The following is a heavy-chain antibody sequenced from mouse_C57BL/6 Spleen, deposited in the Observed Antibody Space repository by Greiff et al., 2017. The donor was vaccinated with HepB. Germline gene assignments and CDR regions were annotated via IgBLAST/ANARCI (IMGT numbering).Heavy chain of an antibody. CDR1: GFNIKDYY. J-gene: IGHJ3*01. Sequence: VQLQQSGAELVRPGASVKLSCTASGFNIKDYYMHWVKQRPEQGLEWIGRIDPEDGDTEYAPKFQGKATMTADTSSNTAYLQLSSLTSEDAAVYYCTTALDSSGYDGFGYWGQGTLVTVAA. V-gene: IGHV14-1*01. CDR2: IDPEDGDT. D-gene: IGHD3-2*02. CDR3: TTALDSSGYDGFGY.